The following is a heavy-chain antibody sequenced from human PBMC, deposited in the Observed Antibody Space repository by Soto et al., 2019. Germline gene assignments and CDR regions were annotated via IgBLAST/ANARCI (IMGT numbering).Heavy chain of an antibody. J-gene: IGHJ2*01. CDR2: INNDGSST. CDR3: ARGVQGSRYFEL. Sequence: EEQLVESGGGLVQPGGSLSLSCAASGYIFSSYWMHWVRQVPGKGLVWVSRINNDGSSTTYADSVNGRFTVSRGNAKNTLYLQMNSLRAEDTAVYYCARGVQGSRYFELWGRGTLVTVSS. V-gene: IGHV3-74*01. CDR1: GYIFSSYW.